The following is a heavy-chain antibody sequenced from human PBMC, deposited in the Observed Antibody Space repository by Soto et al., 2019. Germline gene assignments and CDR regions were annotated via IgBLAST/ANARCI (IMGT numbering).Heavy chain of an antibody. CDR3: ARVRQGCSANNCYFDP. CDR1: GGSVRAPDW. D-gene: IGHD1-1*01. CDR2: VHISGHS. V-gene: IGHV4-4*02. J-gene: IGHJ5*01. Sequence: SETLSLTCTLSGGSVRAPDWWNWVRQSTDKGLEWIAEVHISGHSNYNPSLRSRVSVSIDSSKNQFYLNLNSVTAADTAIYYCARVRQGCSANNCYFDPWGQGTQVTVSS.